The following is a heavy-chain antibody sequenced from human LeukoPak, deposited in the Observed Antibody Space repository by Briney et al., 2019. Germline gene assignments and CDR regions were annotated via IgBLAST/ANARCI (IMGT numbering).Heavy chain of an antibody. CDR3: ARDQDGSNYYDY. CDR1: GGSFSGYY. V-gene: IGHV4-34*01. Sequence: SETLSLTCAVYGGSFSGYYWSWIRQPPGKGLEWIGEINHSGSTNYNPSLKSRVTISVDTSKNQFSLKLSSVTAADTAVYYCARDQDGSNYYDYWGQGTLVTVSS. D-gene: IGHD6-13*01. J-gene: IGHJ4*02. CDR2: INHSGST.